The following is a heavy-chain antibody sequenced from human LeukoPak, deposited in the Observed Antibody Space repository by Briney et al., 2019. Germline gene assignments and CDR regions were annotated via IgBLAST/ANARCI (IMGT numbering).Heavy chain of an antibody. CDR3: AKDVYCDNTNCCPHHCPS. V-gene: IGHV3-30*18. D-gene: IGHD2/OR15-2a*01. J-gene: IGHJ5*02. Sequence: PGGSLRLSCAASGFSFSCYGMHWVRQAPGKGLEWVAFISNDGSNKDYADSVKGRFTISRDNSKNTLYLQVDSLRGEDTAVYHCAKDVYCDNTNCCPHHCPSWGQGTLVTVSS. CDR1: GFSFSCYG. CDR2: ISNDGSNK.